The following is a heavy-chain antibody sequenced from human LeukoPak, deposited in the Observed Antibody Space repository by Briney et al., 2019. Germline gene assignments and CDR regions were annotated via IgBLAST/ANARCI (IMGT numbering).Heavy chain of an antibody. CDR3: AKDLYARGLWGSGSYSFDY. D-gene: IGHD3-10*01. J-gene: IGHJ4*02. Sequence: GGSLRLSRAASGFTFSSYAMHWVRQAPGKGLEWVAVISYDGSNKYYADSVKGRFTISRDNSKNTLYLQMNSLRAEDTAVYYCAKDLYARGLWGSGSYSFDYWGQGTLVTVSS. CDR2: ISYDGSNK. CDR1: GFTFSSYA. V-gene: IGHV3-30-3*01.